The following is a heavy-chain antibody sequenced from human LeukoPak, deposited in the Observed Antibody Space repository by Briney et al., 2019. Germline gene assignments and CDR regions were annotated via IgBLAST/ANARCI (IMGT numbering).Heavy chain of an antibody. D-gene: IGHD4-23*01. Sequence: GGSLRLSCAASGFTFSSYEMHWVRQAPGKGLEWVSYISSSGTTIYYADSVKGRFTISRDNAKNSLYLQMNSLRAEDTALYYCARKRMTTVAMFDYWGQGTLVTVSS. CDR3: ARKRMTTVAMFDY. CDR1: GFTFSSYE. CDR2: ISSSGTTI. V-gene: IGHV3-48*03. J-gene: IGHJ4*02.